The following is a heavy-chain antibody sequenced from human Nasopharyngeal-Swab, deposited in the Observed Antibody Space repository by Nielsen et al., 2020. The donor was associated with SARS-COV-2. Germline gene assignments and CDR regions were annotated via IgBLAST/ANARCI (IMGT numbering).Heavy chain of an antibody. Sequence: SVKVSCKASGYTFTGYYMHWLRQSPGQGLEWMGWINANSGGTTYAQKFQGRVAMTRDTSTSTVYIELSSLRSDDTAVYYCARGPYTSGWYGPVFYGLDVWGQGTTVTVSS. CDR1: GYTFTGYY. J-gene: IGHJ6*02. V-gene: IGHV1-2*02. CDR3: ARGPYTSGWYGPVFYGLDV. CDR2: INANSGGT. D-gene: IGHD6-19*01.